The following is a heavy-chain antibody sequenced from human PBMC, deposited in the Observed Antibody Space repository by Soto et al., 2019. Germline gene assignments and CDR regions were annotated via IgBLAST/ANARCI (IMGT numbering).Heavy chain of an antibody. CDR3: ARGDYYYAVSGYLDD. J-gene: IGHJ4*02. CDR1: GFAFSSYG. D-gene: IGHD4-17*01. V-gene: IGHV3-21*01. Sequence: GGSLRLSCAASGFAFSSYGMSWVRQAPGKGLEWVSSITSSSNYIYYADSVKGRFSISRDNAKNSLFLQMNSLRADDTAVYYCARGDYYYAVSGYLDDWGQGT. CDR2: ITSSSNYI.